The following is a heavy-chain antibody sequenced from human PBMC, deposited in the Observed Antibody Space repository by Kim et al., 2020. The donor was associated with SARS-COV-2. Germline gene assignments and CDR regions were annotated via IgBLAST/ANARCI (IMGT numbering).Heavy chain of an antibody. J-gene: IGHJ1*01. Sequence: GGSLRLSCAASGFTFSSYAMHWVRQAPGKGLEWVAVISYDGSNKYYADSVKGRFTISRDNSKNTLYLQMNSLRAEDTAVYYCARAPPGYSSSWYGYFQH. CDR3: ARAPPGYSSSWYGYFQH. CDR1: GFTFSSYA. CDR2: ISYDGSNK. V-gene: IGHV3-30*04. D-gene: IGHD6-13*01.